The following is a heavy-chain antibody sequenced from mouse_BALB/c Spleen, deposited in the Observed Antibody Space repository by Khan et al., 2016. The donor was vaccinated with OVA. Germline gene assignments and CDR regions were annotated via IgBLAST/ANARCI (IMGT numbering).Heavy chain of an antibody. J-gene: IGHJ3*01. CDR3: TRGGYGGFAS. D-gene: IGHD2-2*01. V-gene: IGHV1-53*01. CDR2: INPSNGDT. Sequence: QVQLQQSGAELVKPGASVKLSCKASGYTFTSYYMYWVKQRPGQGLEWIGDINPSNGDTYFNEKFKNKATLTVDKSSSTTYMQLSSLTSEDSAVYYGTRGGYGGFASWGQGTLVTVSA. CDR1: GYTFTSYY.